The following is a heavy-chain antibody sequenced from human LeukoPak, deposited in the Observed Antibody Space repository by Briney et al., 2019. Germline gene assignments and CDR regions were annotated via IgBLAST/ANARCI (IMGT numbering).Heavy chain of an antibody. J-gene: IGHJ3*02. V-gene: IGHV3-23*01. CDR1: GFSFSTNP. Sequence: GGSLRLSCAASGFSFSTNPMSWVRQAPGKGLEWVSAISPDKTYYADSVKGRLTISRDNYKNTVDLHMNSPRAEDTAIYYCAKEHVDRAFTRSFEIWGQGIVVTVSS. D-gene: IGHD3-3*02. CDR2: ISPDKT. CDR3: AKEHVDRAFTRSFEI.